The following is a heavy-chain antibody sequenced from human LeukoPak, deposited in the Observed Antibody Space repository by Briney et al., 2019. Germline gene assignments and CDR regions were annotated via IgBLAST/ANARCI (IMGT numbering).Heavy chain of an antibody. CDR2: INPSGGST. V-gene: IGHV1-46*01. CDR3: ARVNHGGSRYYYDSSGYSANFDY. D-gene: IGHD3-22*01. Sequence: ASVKVSCKASGHTFTSYYMHWVRQAPGQGLEWMGIINPSGGSTSYAQKFQGRVTMTRDTSTSTVYMELSSLRSEDTAVYYCARVNHGGSRYYYDSSGYSANFDYWGQGTLVTVSS. J-gene: IGHJ4*02. CDR1: GHTFTSYY.